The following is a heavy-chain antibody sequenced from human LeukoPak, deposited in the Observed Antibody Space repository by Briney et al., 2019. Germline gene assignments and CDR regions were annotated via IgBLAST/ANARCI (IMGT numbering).Heavy chain of an antibody. CDR1: GFIFSDHY. CDR2: SRDKGNSYTT. J-gene: IGHJ4*02. D-gene: IGHD2-15*01. CDR3: AKAPVTSCRGAFCYPFDY. V-gene: IGHV3-72*01. Sequence: GGSLRLSCAASGFIFSDHYIDWVRQAPGKGLEWVGRSRDKGNSYTTAYAASVRGRFTISRDDSKNSVYLQMNNLKIEDTAVYYCAKAPVTSCRGAFCYPFDYWGQGTLVTVSS.